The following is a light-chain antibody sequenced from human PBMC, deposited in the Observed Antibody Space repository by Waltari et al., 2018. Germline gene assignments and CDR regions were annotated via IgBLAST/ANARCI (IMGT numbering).Light chain of an antibody. Sequence: QSVLTQPPSVSAAPGQKVTISCSVSSSNIGTSYVSWYQQLPGTAPKLLVYENDKRPSGIPDRFSGSKSGTSATLGITGLQTGDEADYYCGTWDSSLNGGVFGGGTKLTVL. CDR3: GTWDSSLNGGV. CDR1: SSNIGTSY. V-gene: IGLV1-51*02. CDR2: END. J-gene: IGLJ2*01.